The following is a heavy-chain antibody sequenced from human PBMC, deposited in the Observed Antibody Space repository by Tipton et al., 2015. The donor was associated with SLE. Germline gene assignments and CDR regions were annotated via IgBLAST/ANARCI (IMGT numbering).Heavy chain of an antibody. Sequence: LVKPTETLTLTCTFSGFSLSTSGVGVGWIRQPPGKALEWLALIYWNDDKRYSPSLKSRLTITKDTSKNQVVLTMINMDPVDTATYYCAHMNENQQLDGHWFDPWGQGTLVTVSS. V-gene: IGHV2-5*01. D-gene: IGHD6-13*01. CDR3: AHMNENQQLDGHWFDP. CDR2: IYWNDDK. CDR1: GFSLSTSGVG. J-gene: IGHJ5*02.